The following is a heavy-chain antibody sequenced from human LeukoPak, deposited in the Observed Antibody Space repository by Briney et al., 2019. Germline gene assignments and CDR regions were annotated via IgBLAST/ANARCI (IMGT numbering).Heavy chain of an antibody. CDR3: ARTYSSVSTTYYFDY. CDR2: IFSSGST. J-gene: IGHJ4*02. D-gene: IGHD6-19*01. CDR1: GGSFSSHY. Sequence: PSETLSLTCTVSGGSFSSHYWSCIREPAGKALEWIGHIFSSGSTKYNPSLQSRVTMSVDTSKTQFSLKLRSVTAADTAVYYCARTYSSVSTTYYFDYWGQGTLVTVSS. V-gene: IGHV4-4*07.